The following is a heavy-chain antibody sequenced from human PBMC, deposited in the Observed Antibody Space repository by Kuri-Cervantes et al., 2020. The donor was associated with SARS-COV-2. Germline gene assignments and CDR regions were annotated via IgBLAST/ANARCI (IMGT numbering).Heavy chain of an antibody. Sequence: PETLSPTCTVSGGSISSFYWSWIRQPPGKGLEWIGYIYYSGSVSYNPSLMSRVTISVDTSKNQFSLRLTSVTAADPAVYYCTKVTPASVFDFWGQGTLVTVSS. CDR1: GGSISSFY. CDR3: TKVTPASVFDF. D-gene: IGHD2-21*02. CDR2: IYYSGSV. V-gene: IGHV4-59*01. J-gene: IGHJ4*02.